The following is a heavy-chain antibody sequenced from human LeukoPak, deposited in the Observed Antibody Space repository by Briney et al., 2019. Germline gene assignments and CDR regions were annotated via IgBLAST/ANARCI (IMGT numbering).Heavy chain of an antibody. J-gene: IGHJ4*02. D-gene: IGHD6-19*01. Sequence: SETLSLTCTVSGGSISSYYWSWIRQPPGKGLEWIGYIYTSGSTNYNPSLKSRVTISVDTSKNQFSLKLSSVTAADTAVYYCERRAGSDFDYWGQGTLVTVSS. CDR1: GGSISSYY. CDR2: IYTSGST. CDR3: ERRAGSDFDY. V-gene: IGHV4-4*09.